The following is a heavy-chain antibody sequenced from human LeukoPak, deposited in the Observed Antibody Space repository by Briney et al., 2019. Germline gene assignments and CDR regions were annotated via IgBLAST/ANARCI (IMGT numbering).Heavy chain of an antibody. D-gene: IGHD3-3*01. Sequence: SQTLSLTCTVSGGSISRGSYYWSWIRQPAGKGLDWIGRNYSSGSTNYNPSLKSRVTISVDTSKNQFSLKLNSVSAADTAVYYCAREAYDFWSGYYDYWGQGTLVTVSS. CDR1: GGSISRGSYY. CDR2: NYSSGST. V-gene: IGHV4-61*02. CDR3: AREAYDFWSGYYDY. J-gene: IGHJ4*02.